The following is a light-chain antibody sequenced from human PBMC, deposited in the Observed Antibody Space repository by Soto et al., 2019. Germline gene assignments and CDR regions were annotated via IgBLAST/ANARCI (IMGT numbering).Light chain of an antibody. V-gene: IGKV3-15*01. CDR3: QQYNNWPLT. CDR1: ESVSNN. J-gene: IGKJ4*01. CDR2: YAI. Sequence: EIVMTQSPATLSVSPGERVTLSCRASESVSNNVAWYQQKPGQAPRLLIYYAITRATGIPARFSGSGSGTELTLTISSLQSEDFAIYYCQQYNNWPLTFGGGTKVEI.